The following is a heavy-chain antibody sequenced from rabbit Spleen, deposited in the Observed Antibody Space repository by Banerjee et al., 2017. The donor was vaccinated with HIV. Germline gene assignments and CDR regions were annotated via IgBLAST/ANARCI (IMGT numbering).Heavy chain of an antibody. CDR3: ARDLVAVIGWNFNL. CDR2: IDPFFGTT. V-gene: IGHV1S7*01. D-gene: IGHD1-1*01. CDR1: GFDFSSYY. J-gene: IGHJ4*01. Sequence: QLKESGGGLVQPGGSLKLSCKGSGFDFSSYYMSWVRQAPGKGLEWIGYIDPFFGTTYYANWVNGRFTISNDNAQNTVFLQMTSLTVADTATYFCARDLVAVIGWNFNLWGPGTLVTVS.